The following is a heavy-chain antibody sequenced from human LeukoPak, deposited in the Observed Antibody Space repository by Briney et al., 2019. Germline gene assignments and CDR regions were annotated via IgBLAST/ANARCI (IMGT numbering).Heavy chain of an antibody. J-gene: IGHJ4*02. CDR1: GFRFSGYS. Sequence: PGGSLRLSCVASGFRFSGYSMNWVRQAPGKGLGWVSIINDYSTEIHYADSVKGRFTISRDNAKNSLYLQMSSLRVEDTAVYYCARDMDQLPDENWGRGTLVTVSS. D-gene: IGHD1-1*01. CDR2: INDYSTEI. CDR3: ARDMDQLPDEN. V-gene: IGHV3-21*01.